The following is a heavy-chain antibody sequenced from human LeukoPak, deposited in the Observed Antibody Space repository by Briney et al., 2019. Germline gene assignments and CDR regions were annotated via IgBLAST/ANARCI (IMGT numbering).Heavy chain of an antibody. D-gene: IGHD3-10*01. CDR1: GGSISSYY. J-gene: IGHJ4*02. V-gene: IGHV4-59*01. Sequence: SETLSLTCTVSGGSISSYYWSWIRQPAGKGLEWIGYIYYSGSTNYNPSLKSRVTISVDTSKNQFSLKLNSVTAADTAVYFCARGITTMIRGGIMGFNYWGQGTLVTVSS. CDR2: IYYSGST. CDR3: ARGITTMIRGGIMGFNY.